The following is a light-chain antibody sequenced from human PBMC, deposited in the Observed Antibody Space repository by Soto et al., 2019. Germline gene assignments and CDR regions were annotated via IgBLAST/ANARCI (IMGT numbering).Light chain of an antibody. Sequence: QSALTQPASVSGCPGQSITISCSGSISDVGSSGPVSWYQHHPGQVPKLIIYEGSRRPSGVSSRFSGSKTGNTASLTITGLQAEDEADYYCNSFTSSSTYVFGTGTKVTVL. V-gene: IGLV2-14*02. CDR1: ISDVGSSGP. CDR3: NSFTSSSTYV. CDR2: EGS. J-gene: IGLJ1*01.